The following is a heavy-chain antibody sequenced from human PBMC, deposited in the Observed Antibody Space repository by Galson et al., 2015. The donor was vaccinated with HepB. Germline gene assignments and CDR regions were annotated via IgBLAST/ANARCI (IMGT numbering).Heavy chain of an antibody. CDR1: GYTLTELS. J-gene: IGHJ6*03. CDR2: FDPEDGET. CDR3: ATGGQLGKNYYYYYMDV. V-gene: IGHV1-24*01. D-gene: IGHD5-18*01. Sequence: SVKVSCKVSGYTLTELSMHWVRQAPGKGLEWMGGFDPEDGETIYAQKFQGRVTMTEDTSTDTAYMELSSLRSEDTAVYYCATGGQLGKNYYYYYMDVWGKGTTVTVSS.